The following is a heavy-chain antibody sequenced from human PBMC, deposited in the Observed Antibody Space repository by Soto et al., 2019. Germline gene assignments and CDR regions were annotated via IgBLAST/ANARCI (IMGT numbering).Heavy chain of an antibody. V-gene: IGHV1-69*13. J-gene: IGHJ5*02. CDR3: ARDHEAGPFDP. Sequence: ASVKVSSKASGGTFSSYAISWVRQAPGQGLEWMGGIIPIFGTANYAQKFQGRVTITADESTSTAYMELSSLRSEDTAVYYCARDHEAGPFDPWGQGTLVTVSS. CDR2: IIPIFGTA. CDR1: GGTFSSYA. D-gene: IGHD6-13*01.